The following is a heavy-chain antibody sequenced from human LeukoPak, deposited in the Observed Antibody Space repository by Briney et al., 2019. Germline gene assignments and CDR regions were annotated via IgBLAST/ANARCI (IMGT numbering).Heavy chain of an antibody. Sequence: ASPKASCKASGYTLTSYYMHWVRQAPRQGLEWMGIINPSGGSPSYAHKFQGRVTMTRDTSTCTGYMELSSLRSENTAVDSCGRLMELQLATFDYWGQGTLVTVSS. CDR2: INPSGGSP. J-gene: IGHJ4*02. CDR1: GYTLTSYY. V-gene: IGHV1-46*01. D-gene: IGHD6-13*01. CDR3: GRLMELQLATFDY.